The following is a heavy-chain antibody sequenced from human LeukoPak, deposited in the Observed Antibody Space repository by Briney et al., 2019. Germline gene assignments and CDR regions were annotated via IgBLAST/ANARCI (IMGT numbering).Heavy chain of an antibody. CDR1: GYTFTSYG. V-gene: IGHV1-18*01. CDR2: ISAYNGNT. Sequence: GASVKVSCKASGYTFTSYGISWVRQSPGQGLEWMGWISAYNGNTNYAQKLQGRVTMTTDTTTSTAYMELRSLRSDDTAVYYCATVAVAGDLDYWGQGTLVTVSS. D-gene: IGHD6-19*01. CDR3: ATVAVAGDLDY. J-gene: IGHJ4*02.